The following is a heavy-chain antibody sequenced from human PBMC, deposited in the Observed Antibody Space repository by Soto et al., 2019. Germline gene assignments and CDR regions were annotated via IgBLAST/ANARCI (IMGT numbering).Heavy chain of an antibody. CDR2: IIPIFGTG. CDR1: GYAFPGYA. Sequence: GSPDKVSCKTAGYAFPGYAITAGGQAPREGLEWMGGIIPIFGTGNYAQKFQGRVTITADKSTSTAYMELRSLRSEETAVYYCARGVSGPSGSADFDYWGQGTLVSVSS. J-gene: IGHJ4*02. CDR3: ARGVSGPSGSADFDY. V-gene: IGHV1-69*06. D-gene: IGHD1-26*01.